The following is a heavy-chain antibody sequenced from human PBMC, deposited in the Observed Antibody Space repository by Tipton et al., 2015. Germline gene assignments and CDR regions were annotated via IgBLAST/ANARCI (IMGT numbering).Heavy chain of an antibody. Sequence: TLSLTCTVSGDSISTHCWSWIRQPPGKGLEWIGCIYNSGSTSYNSSLKSRVTISVDTSNNQFSLNLSSVTAADTAVYYCARATGYCSGDSCGSSSFSSFDYWGQGILVTVSS. CDR2: IYNSGST. V-gene: IGHV4-59*11. CDR1: GDSISTHC. D-gene: IGHD2-15*01. CDR3: ARATGYCSGDSCGSSSFSSFDY. J-gene: IGHJ4*02.